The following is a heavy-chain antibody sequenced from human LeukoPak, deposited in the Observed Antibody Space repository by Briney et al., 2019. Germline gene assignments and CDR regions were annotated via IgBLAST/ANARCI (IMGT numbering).Heavy chain of an antibody. CDR2: INSDGSST. D-gene: IGHD4-23*01. CDR1: GFTFSSYA. V-gene: IGHV3-74*01. J-gene: IGHJ4*02. Sequence: GGSLRLSCAASGFTFSSYAMSWVRQAPGKGLVWVSRINSDGSSTSYADSVKGRFTISRDNAKNTLYLQMNSLRAEDTAVYYCARALRWATIDYWGQGTLVTVSS. CDR3: ARALRWATIDY.